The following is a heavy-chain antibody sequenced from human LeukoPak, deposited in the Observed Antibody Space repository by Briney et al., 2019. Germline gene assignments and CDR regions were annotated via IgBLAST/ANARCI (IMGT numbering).Heavy chain of an antibody. CDR1: GFTFSSYG. D-gene: IGHD3-3*01. V-gene: IGHV3-30*02. J-gene: IGHJ4*02. CDR2: IRADGSNK. Sequence: GGSLRLSCAASGFTFSSYGMHWVRQAPGKGREWVAFIRADGSNKYYADSVKGRFTISRDNSKNTLYLQMNSLKAEDTAVYYCAKWEITIFGVGSPTYWGQGTLVTVSS. CDR3: AKWEITIFGVGSPTY.